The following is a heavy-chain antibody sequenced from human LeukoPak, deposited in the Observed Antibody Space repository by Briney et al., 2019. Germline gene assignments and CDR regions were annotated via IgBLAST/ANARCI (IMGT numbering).Heavy chain of an antibody. CDR1: GYSISSGYY. Sequence: PSETLSLTCTVDGYSISSGYYWGWIRQPPGKGLEWIGSLSHSGSTYYNPSLNSRVTILVDTSKNQFYMKLSSVTAADTAVYYCATDYYDSSGYASSGAFDIWGQGTMVTVSS. D-gene: IGHD3-22*01. CDR2: LSHSGST. V-gene: IGHV4-38-2*02. CDR3: ATDYYDSSGYASSGAFDI. J-gene: IGHJ3*02.